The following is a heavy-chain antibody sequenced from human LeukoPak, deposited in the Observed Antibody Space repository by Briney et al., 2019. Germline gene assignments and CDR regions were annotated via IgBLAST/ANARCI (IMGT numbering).Heavy chain of an antibody. V-gene: IGHV3-53*01. J-gene: IGHJ6*02. CDR3: SSGSGSYRTPYSCIDV. Sequence: PGGSLRLSSAASVFTVSSNYMSWGRLGAGKGLEWVSVIYSGGSTYYDDSAKRRFTISRDDSKKTLYLQMNSLRADDAAAYYCSSGSGSYRTPYSCIDVWSQGTTVTVSS. CDR2: IYSGGST. D-gene: IGHD3-10*01. CDR1: VFTVSSNY.